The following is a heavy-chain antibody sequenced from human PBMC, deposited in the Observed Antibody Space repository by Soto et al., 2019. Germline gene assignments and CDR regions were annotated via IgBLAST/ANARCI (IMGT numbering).Heavy chain of an antibody. D-gene: IGHD3-22*01. CDR3: ASSYDYYDSSGYYRPKFDY. Sequence: ASVKVSCKASGGTFSSYAISWVRQAPGQGLEWMGGIIPIFGTANYAQKFQGRVTITADESTSTAYMELSSLRSEDTAVYYCASSYDYYDSSGYYRPKFDYWGQGTLVTVSS. CDR2: IIPIFGTA. CDR1: GGTFSSYA. V-gene: IGHV1-69*13. J-gene: IGHJ4*02.